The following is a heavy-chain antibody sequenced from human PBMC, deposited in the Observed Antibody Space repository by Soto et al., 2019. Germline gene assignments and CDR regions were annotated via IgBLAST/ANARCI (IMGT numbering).Heavy chain of an antibody. J-gene: IGHJ3*02. CDR3: GRQRRENAFDI. CDR2: IYYSGST. V-gene: IGHV4-39*01. Sequence: QLQLQESGPGLVKPSETLSLTCTVSGGSISSSSYYWGWIRQPPGKGLEWIGSIYYSGSTYYNPSLKSRVTISVDTSKNQFSLKLTSVTAADTAVYYCGRQRRENAFDIWGQGTMVTVSS. CDR1: GGSISSSSYY.